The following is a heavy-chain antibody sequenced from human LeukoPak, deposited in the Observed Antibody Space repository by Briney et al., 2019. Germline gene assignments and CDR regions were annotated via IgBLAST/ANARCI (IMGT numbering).Heavy chain of an antibody. V-gene: IGHV3-53*01. CDR2: IYSGGST. D-gene: IGHD2-15*01. Sequence: GGSLRLSCAASGFTVNNNYMTWVRQAPGKGLEWVSVIYSGGSTYYADSVKGRFTISRDNSKNTLYLQMNSLRAEDTAVYYCARYCSGGSCYASDYWGQGTLVTVSS. CDR3: ARYCSGGSCYASDY. CDR1: GFTVNNNY. J-gene: IGHJ4*02.